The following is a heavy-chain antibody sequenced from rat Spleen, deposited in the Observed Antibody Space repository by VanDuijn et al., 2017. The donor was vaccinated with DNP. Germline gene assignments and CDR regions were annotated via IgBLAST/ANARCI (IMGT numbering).Heavy chain of an antibody. J-gene: IGHJ2*01. CDR2: INSAGST. CDR1: GYSITSSYR. CDR3: ARGGSQGLFEY. V-gene: IGHV3-3*01. D-gene: IGHD1-11*01. Sequence: EVQLQESGPGLVKPSQSLSLTCSVTGYSITSSYRWNWIRKFPGNKLEWMGYINSAGSTNYNPSLKSRISITRDTSKNQFFLQVNSVTTEDTATYYCARGGSQGLFEYWGQGVMVTVSS.